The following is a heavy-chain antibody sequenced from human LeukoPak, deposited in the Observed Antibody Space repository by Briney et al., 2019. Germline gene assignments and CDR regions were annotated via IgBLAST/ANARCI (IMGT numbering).Heavy chain of an antibody. D-gene: IGHD5-24*01. V-gene: IGHV1-46*01. CDR2: INPSDGAT. J-gene: IGHJ3*02. Sequence: ASVKVSCKASGYTFTMYYIHWVRQAPGQGLEWMGMINPSDGATTYAQRFQGRVTMTTDTSTRTAYMELRSLRSDDTAVYYCARDRGYNPDTFDIWGQGTMVTVSS. CDR1: GYTFTMYY. CDR3: ARDRGYNPDTFDI.